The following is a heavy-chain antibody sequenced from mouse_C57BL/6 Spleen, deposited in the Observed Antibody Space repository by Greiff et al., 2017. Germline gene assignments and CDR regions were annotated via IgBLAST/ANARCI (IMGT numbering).Heavy chain of an antibody. J-gene: IGHJ2*01. V-gene: IGHV1-19*01. CDR2: INPYNGGT. CDR1: GYTFTDYY. D-gene: IGHD2-5*01. CDR3: ARSRDDSNLYYFDY. Sequence: VQLQQSGPVLVKPGASVKMSCKASGYTFTDYYMNWVKQSHGKSLEWIGVINPYNGGTSYNQKFNGKATLTVDKSSSTAYMELNSLTSEDSAVYYCARSRDDSNLYYFDYWGQGTTLTVSS.